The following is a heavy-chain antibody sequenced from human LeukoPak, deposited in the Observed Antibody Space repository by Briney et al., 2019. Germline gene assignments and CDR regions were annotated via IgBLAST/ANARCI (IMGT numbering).Heavy chain of an antibody. CDR2: ISGGGGST. Sequence: GGSLRLSCAASGFTFSSYDMSWVRQAPGKGLEWVSGISGGGGSTDYGDSVKGRFTISRDNSKNTLYLQMNSLRAEDTAVYYCAKDRYNAVRNFDYWGQGTLVTVSS. D-gene: IGHD5-24*01. CDR1: GFTFSSYD. J-gene: IGHJ4*02. CDR3: AKDRYNAVRNFDY. V-gene: IGHV3-23*01.